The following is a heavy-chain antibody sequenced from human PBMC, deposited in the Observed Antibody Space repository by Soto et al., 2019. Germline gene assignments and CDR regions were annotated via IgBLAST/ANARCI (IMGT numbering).Heavy chain of an antibody. V-gene: IGHV1-69*06. CDR3: ARAVVHGSGSYYWFDP. J-gene: IGHJ5*02. D-gene: IGHD3-10*01. CDR1: GGTFSSYA. Sequence: AASVKVSCKASGGTFSSYAISWVRQAPGQGLEWMGGIIPIFGTANYAQKFQGRVTITADKSTSTAYMELSSLRSEDTAVYYCARAVVHGSGSYYWFDPWGQGTLVTVS. CDR2: IIPIFGTA.